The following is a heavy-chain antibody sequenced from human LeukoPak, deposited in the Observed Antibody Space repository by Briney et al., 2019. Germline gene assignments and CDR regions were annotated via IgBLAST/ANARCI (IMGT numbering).Heavy chain of an antibody. Sequence: AGGSLRLSCAASGFTFSSYGMHWVRQAPGKGLEWVAVMSYDGGNKYHADSVKGRFTISRDNSKNTLYLQMNSLRAEDTAVYYCAKDLEGLPSANFDYWGQGTLVTVSS. D-gene: IGHD2-2*01. CDR1: GFTFSSYG. CDR3: AKDLEGLPSANFDY. J-gene: IGHJ4*02. CDR2: MSYDGGNK. V-gene: IGHV3-30*18.